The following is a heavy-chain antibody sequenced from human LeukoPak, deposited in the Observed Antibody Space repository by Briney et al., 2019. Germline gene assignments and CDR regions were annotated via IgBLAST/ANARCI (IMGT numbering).Heavy chain of an antibody. J-gene: IGHJ4*02. Sequence: PGGSLRLSCAASGFTFSSYAMTWVRQAPGKGLEWVSTISGSGRSTYYADSVKGRFTISRDNSKNTLYLQMNSLRAEDTAVYYCAKPIYYYDSSGYYFDYWGQGTLVTVSS. CDR2: ISGSGRST. D-gene: IGHD3-22*01. CDR1: GFTFSSYA. CDR3: AKPIYYYDSSGYYFDY. V-gene: IGHV3-23*01.